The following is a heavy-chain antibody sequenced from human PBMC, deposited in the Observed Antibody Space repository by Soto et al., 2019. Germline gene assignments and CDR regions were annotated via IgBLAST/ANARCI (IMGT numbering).Heavy chain of an antibody. Sequence: PXGTLRLSGTASGFTFSSYAMSWVRQAPGKGLEWVSAISCSGGSTYYADSVKGRFTISKDNSKNTLYLQMTSLTAEDSAVYYCAKDQWGAFDIWGQGTMVTVSS. J-gene: IGHJ3*02. CDR2: ISCSGGST. CDR3: AKDQWGAFDI. V-gene: IGHV3-23*01. D-gene: IGHD1-26*01. CDR1: GFTFSSYA.